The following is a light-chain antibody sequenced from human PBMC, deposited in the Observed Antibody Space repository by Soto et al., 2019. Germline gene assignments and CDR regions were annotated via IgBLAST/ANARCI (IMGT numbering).Light chain of an antibody. J-gene: IGKJ4*02. CDR3: QQYCSSLAVT. V-gene: IGKV3-20*01. CDR1: QSLTNTY. Sequence: EIVLTQSPGTLSLSPGERSTLSCRASQSLTNTYLAWYQQKPGQAHMLLIEAASIRATGIPDRFSGSGSERDFTLTISSLEPEDLAVYYCQQYCSSLAVTFGGGTNVEIK. CDR2: AAS.